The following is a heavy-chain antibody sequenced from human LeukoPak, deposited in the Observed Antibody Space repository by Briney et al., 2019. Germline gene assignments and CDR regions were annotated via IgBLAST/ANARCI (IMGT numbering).Heavy chain of an antibody. CDR1: GFSFSNYA. Sequence: PGGSLRLSCAVSGFSFSNYAMSWVRQFPGKGLGWVSGISGTGGNTYYADSVKGRFTISRDNSKNMLYLQMNTLTAEDTAIYFCAKDFEFKWQQPSDHWGQGTPVTVSS. D-gene: IGHD1/OR15-1a*01. V-gene: IGHV3-23*01. CDR2: ISGTGGNT. CDR3: AKDFEFKWQQPSDH. J-gene: IGHJ4*02.